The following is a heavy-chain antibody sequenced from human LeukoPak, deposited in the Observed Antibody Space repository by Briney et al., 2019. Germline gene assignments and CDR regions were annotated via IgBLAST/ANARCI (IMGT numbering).Heavy chain of an antibody. Sequence: ASVKVSCKASGYTFTSYDINWVRQATGQGLEWMGWMNPNSGNTGYAQKFRGRVTMNRNTSISTAYMELSSLRSDDTAVYYCARGLYDSSGYYLGYCDYWGQGTLVTVSS. CDR1: GYTFTSYD. CDR2: MNPNSGNT. V-gene: IGHV1-8*01. J-gene: IGHJ4*02. CDR3: ARGLYDSSGYYLGYCDY. D-gene: IGHD3-22*01.